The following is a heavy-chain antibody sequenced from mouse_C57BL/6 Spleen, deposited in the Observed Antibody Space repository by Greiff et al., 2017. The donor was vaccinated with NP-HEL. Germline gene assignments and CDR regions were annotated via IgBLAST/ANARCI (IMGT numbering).Heavy chain of an antibody. CDR1: GYAFSSSG. J-gene: IGHJ1*03. CDR3: ARSPYMTTVVDWYFDV. Sequence: QVQLQQSGPELVKPGASVKISCKASGYAFSSSGMNWVKQRPGKGLEWIGRINPGDGDTNYNGKLKGKATLTADKSSSTPYMQLSSMTSEDSAVYLCARSPYMTTVVDWYFDVWGTGTTVTVSS. CDR2: INPGDGDT. D-gene: IGHD1-1*01. V-gene: IGHV1-82*01.